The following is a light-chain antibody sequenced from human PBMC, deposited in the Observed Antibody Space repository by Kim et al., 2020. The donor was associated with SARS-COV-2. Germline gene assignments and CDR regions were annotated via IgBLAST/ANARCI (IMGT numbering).Light chain of an antibody. V-gene: IGKV3-15*01. CDR1: QSVSSN. J-gene: IGKJ2*01. CDR3: QQYSDWPPGDT. CDR2: GAS. Sequence: SPGERVTLSCRASQSVSSNLAWYQQKPGQAPRLVIYGASTRATDIPARFCGSGSGTEFTLTISSLQPEDFALYYCQQYSDWPPGDTFGQGTKLEI.